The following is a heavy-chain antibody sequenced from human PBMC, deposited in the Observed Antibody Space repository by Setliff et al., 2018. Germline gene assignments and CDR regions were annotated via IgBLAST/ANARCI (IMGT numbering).Heavy chain of an antibody. V-gene: IGHV3-48*01. D-gene: IGHD2-21*02. CDR3: AKSGGDHCCPLYHHYYMDV. Sequence: GGSLRLSCAASGFTFSIYSMNWVRQAPGKGLEWISYTSSGSNSIYYADSVMGRFTISRDNDRNFLYLQMNRLRPEDTAVYYCAKSGGDHCCPLYHHYYMDVWGTGTTVTVAS. J-gene: IGHJ6*03. CDR1: GFTFSIYS. CDR2: TSSGSNSI.